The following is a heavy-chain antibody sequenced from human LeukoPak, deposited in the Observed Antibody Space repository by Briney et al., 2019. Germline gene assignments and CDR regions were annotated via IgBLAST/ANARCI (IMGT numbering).Heavy chain of an antibody. Sequence: GGSLRLSCGASGFTFSSYEMNWVRQAPGKGLEWVSYISSSGSTIYYADSVKGRFTISRDNAKNSLYLQMNSLRAEDTAVYYCARAYGSRGYDYWGQGTLVTVSS. D-gene: IGHD3-10*01. CDR1: GFTFSSYE. CDR2: ISSSGSTI. J-gene: IGHJ4*02. V-gene: IGHV3-48*03. CDR3: ARAYGSRGYDY.